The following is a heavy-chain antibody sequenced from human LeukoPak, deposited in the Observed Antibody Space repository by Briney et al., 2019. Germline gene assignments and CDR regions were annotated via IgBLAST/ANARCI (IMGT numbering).Heavy chain of an antibody. CDR1: GFTFSSYG. J-gene: IGHJ5*02. CDR2: ILYDGSNK. CDR3: AKDRELQLWLLTDNWFDP. Sequence: GGSLRLSCAASGFTFSSYGMHWLRQAPGKGLEGVAFILYDGSNKYYADSVKGRFTIPRDNSKNTLYLQMNSLRAEDTAVYYCAKDRELQLWLLTDNWFDPWGQGTLVTVSS. V-gene: IGHV3-30*02. D-gene: IGHD5-18*01.